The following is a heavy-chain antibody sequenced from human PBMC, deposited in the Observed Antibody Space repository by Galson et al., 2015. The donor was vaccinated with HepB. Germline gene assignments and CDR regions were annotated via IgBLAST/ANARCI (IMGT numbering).Heavy chain of an antibody. CDR2: ISSSSSYT. D-gene: IGHD1-26*01. J-gene: IGHJ4*02. Sequence: SLRPSCAASGFTFSDCYMSWIRQAPGKGLEWVSYISSSSSYTNYADSVKGRFTISRDNAKNSLYLQVNSLRAEDTAVYYCGTGGRELPNDYWGQGTLVTVSS. CDR1: GFTFSDCY. V-gene: IGHV3-11*06. CDR3: GTGGRELPNDY.